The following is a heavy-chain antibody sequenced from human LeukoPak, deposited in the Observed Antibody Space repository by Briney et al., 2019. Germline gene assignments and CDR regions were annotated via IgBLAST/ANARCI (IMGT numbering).Heavy chain of an antibody. D-gene: IGHD3-22*01. CDR1: GASISSYY. Sequence: SETLSLICTVSGASISSYYWSWLRQPPGKGLEWIGDIYYSGSIKYNPSLKSRVTMSVDTSKNQFSLKLSSVTAADTAIYYCARENPSGYYNRPIDYWGQGTLVTVSS. CDR2: IYYSGSI. J-gene: IGHJ4*02. CDR3: ARENPSGYYNRPIDY. V-gene: IGHV4-59*01.